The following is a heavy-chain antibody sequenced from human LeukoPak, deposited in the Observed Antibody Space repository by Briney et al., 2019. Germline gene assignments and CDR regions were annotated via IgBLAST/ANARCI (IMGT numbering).Heavy chain of an antibody. CDR1: GGSISSSPYY. CDR2: IHQSGGT. J-gene: IGHJ2*01. Sequence: TSETLSLTCAVSGGSISSSPYYWAWIRQPPGKGLEWVGSIHQSGGTYYNPSLQSRLTMSVDTSKNQFSLKLRSVTAADTAVYYCARHAWGGNKDLDVWGRGTLVAVSS. CDR3: ARHAWGGNKDLDV. V-gene: IGHV4-39*01. D-gene: IGHD4-23*01.